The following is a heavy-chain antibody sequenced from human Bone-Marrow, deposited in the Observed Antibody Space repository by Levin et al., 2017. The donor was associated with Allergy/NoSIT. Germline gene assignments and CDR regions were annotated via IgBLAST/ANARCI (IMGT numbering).Heavy chain of an antibody. J-gene: IGHJ4*02. V-gene: IGHV6-1*01. Sequence: PSETLSLTCAISGDSVSSNSAAWSWIRQSPSRGLEWLGRTYYRSQWFNDYAVSVESRITINPDTSKNQFSLHLNSVTPEDTAVYYCARDPGYEQGLDYWGQGTLVTVSS. D-gene: IGHD6-19*01. CDR2: TYYRSQWFN. CDR1: GDSVSSNSAA. CDR3: ARDPGYEQGLDY.